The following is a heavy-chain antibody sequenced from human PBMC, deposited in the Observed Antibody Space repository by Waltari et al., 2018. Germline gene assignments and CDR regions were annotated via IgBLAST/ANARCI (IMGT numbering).Heavy chain of an antibody. V-gene: IGHV3-21*01. CDR3: ARIDGYNPDY. CDR1: GFTFSSYS. J-gene: IGHJ4*02. CDR2: ISSGGSNI. D-gene: IGHD5-18*01. Sequence: EVQLVESGGDLVTPGGYLRLSCAASGFTFSSYSMNWVRQVPGKGLECVSFISSGGSNIYYADSVKGRFTISRDNAKTSLYLQMNSLRVDDTAVYYCARIDGYNPDYWGQGTLVTVSS.